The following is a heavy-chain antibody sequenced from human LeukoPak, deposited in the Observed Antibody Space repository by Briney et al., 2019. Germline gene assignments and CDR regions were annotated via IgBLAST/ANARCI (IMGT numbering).Heavy chain of an antibody. Sequence: SETLSLTCTVSGGSISSYYWSWIRQPPGKGLEWIGSIYYSGSTYYNPSLKSRVTISVDTSKNQFSLKLSSVTAADTAVYYCARNAYSSNFFWGTNWFDPWGQGTLVTVSS. D-gene: IGHD6-13*01. J-gene: IGHJ5*02. CDR2: IYYSGST. V-gene: IGHV4-39*01. CDR3: ARNAYSSNFFWGTNWFDP. CDR1: GGSISSYY.